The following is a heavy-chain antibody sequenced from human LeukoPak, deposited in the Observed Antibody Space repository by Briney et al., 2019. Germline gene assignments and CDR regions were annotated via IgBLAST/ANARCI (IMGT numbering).Heavy chain of an antibody. V-gene: IGHV3-23*01. J-gene: IGHJ4*02. CDR2: ITESSTST. D-gene: IGHD3-9*01. Sequence: SGGSLRLSCAASGFTFRSYAMSWVRQAPGKGLEWVSTITESSTSTYYADSVKGRFTISRDNSKNTLYPQMNSLRAEDTAVYYCAKDGYDILTGEDYWGQGTLVTVSS. CDR3: AKDGYDILTGEDY. CDR1: GFTFRSYA.